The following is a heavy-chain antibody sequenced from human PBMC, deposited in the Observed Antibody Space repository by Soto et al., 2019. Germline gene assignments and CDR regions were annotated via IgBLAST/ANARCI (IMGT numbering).Heavy chain of an antibody. CDR1: GGSFSGYY. V-gene: IGHV4-34*01. CDR2: INHSGST. Sequence: SETLSPTCAVYGGSFSGYYWSWIRQPPGKGLEWIGEINHSGSTNYNPSLKSRVTISVDTSKNQFSLKLSSVTAADTAVYYCARGDYSGYDFGWFDPWGQGTLVTVSS. J-gene: IGHJ5*02. CDR3: ARGDYSGYDFGWFDP. D-gene: IGHD5-12*01.